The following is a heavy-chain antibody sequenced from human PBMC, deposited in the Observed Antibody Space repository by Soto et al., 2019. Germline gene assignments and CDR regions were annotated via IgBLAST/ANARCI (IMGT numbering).Heavy chain of an antibody. D-gene: IGHD2-2*01. CDR3: ARICSSTSCPYGMDV. J-gene: IGHJ6*02. V-gene: IGHV2-5*02. CDR1: GFSLSTSGVG. CDR2: IYWEDDK. Sequence: SGPTLVNPTQTLTLTCTFSGFSLSTSGVGVGWIRQPPGKALEWLGIIYWEDDKRYSPSLKSRLTITKDTSKNQVVLTMTNMDPVDTATYYCARICSSTSCPYGMDVWGQGTTVTVSS.